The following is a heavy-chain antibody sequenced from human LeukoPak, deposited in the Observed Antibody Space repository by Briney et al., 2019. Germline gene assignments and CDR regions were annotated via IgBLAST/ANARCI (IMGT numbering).Heavy chain of an antibody. V-gene: IGHV3-7*01. J-gene: IGHJ4*02. D-gene: IGHD4-23*01. Sequence: GGSLRLSCEASTFTFSYYWMSWVRQAAGKGLEWVANIKEDGGEINYVDSVKGRFTISRDNAKKLVFLQMNSLRVEDTAVYYCARDRGYSSFDYWGQGTLVTVSS. CDR2: IKEDGGEI. CDR3: ARDRGYSSFDY. CDR1: TFTFSYYW.